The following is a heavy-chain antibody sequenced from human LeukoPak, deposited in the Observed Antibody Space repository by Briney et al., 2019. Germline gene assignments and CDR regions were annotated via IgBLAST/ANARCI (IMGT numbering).Heavy chain of an antibody. CDR1: VFTFSDYY. Sequence: GGSLRLSCAASVFTFSDYYMSWIRQAPGKGLEWVSSISSSSSYIYYADSVKGRFTISRDNAKNSLYLQMNSLRAEDTAVYYCARDLADCSSTSCPFDYWGQGTLVTVSS. CDR3: ARDLADCSSTSCPFDY. V-gene: IGHV3-11*06. D-gene: IGHD2-2*01. CDR2: ISSSSSYI. J-gene: IGHJ4*02.